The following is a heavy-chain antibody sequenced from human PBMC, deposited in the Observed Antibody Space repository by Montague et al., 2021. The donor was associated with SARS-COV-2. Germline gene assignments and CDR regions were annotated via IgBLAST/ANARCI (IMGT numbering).Heavy chain of an antibody. J-gene: IGHJ2*01. V-gene: IGHV4-59*01. Sequence: SETLSLICSVSGGSISGYYWSWIRQPPGKGLEWIGYIYHSGNTKYNPSLKSRVSISVDTSKYQFSLRLSSVTAADTAVYYCAREYRIELWQTNWYFGLWGRGTLVTGSS. CDR1: GGSISGYY. D-gene: IGHD3-16*01. CDR3: AREYRIELWQTNWYFGL. CDR2: IYHSGNT.